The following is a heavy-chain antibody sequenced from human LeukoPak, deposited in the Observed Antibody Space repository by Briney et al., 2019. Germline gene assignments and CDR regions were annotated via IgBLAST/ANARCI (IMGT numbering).Heavy chain of an antibody. V-gene: IGHV4-59*01. J-gene: IGHJ2*01. Sequence: PSETLSLTCTVSGGFISSYYWSWIRQPPGKGLEWIGYIYYSRTTEYNPSLKSRVTISADTSKNQFSLKLNSVTAADTAVYYCVRGQWELQYFDLWGRGTLVAVSS. CDR3: VRGQWELQYFDL. CDR1: GGFISSYY. CDR2: IYYSRTT. D-gene: IGHD1-26*01.